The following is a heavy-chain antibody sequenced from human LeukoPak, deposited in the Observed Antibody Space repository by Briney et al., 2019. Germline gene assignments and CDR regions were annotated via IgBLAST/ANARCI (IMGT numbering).Heavy chain of an antibody. V-gene: IGHV3-49*04. CDR1: GFTFGAHS. J-gene: IGHJ4*02. CDR2: IRGKAYGGAT. CDR3: ICLTDPFDY. Sequence: PGHSLRLFCTRSGFTFGAHSTAWARQAPGKGSEWVGFIRGKAYGGATGYTASVKGRFTISIDDSKSIVYLQMNSLRTEHTDVYYCICLTDPFDYWGQGSLVTVSS.